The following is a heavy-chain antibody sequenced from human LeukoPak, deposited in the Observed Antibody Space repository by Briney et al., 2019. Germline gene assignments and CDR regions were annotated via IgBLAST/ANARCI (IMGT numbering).Heavy chain of an antibody. CDR1: GGSISSSSYY. Sequence: PSETLSLTCTVSGGSISSSSYYWGWIRQPPGKGLEWIGSIYYSGSTYYNPSLKSRVTISVDTSKNQFSLKLSSVTAADTAVYYCARVAPGDYGDAFDIWGQGTMVTVSS. CDR3: ARVAPGDYGDAFDI. CDR2: IYYSGST. V-gene: IGHV4-39*07. D-gene: IGHD4-17*01. J-gene: IGHJ3*02.